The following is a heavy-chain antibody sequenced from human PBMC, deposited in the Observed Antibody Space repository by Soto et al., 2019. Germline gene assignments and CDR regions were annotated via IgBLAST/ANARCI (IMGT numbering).Heavy chain of an antibody. V-gene: IGHV3-11*01. CDR2: ISSSGSTI. J-gene: IGHJ5*02. D-gene: IGHD1-1*01. CDR3: ARDGLISGWIQLERPDWFDP. Sequence: GGSLRLSCAASGFTFSDYYMSWIRQAPGKGLEWVSYISSSGSTIYYADSVKGRFTISRDNAKNSLYLQMNSLRAEDTAVYYCARDGLISGWIQLERPDWFDPWGQGTLVTVSS. CDR1: GFTFSDYY.